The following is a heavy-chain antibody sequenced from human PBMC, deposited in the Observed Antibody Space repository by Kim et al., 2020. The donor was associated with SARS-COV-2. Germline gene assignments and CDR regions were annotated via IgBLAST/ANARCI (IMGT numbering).Heavy chain of an antibody. CDR1: GFTFSSYS. D-gene: IGHD2-2*01. CDR3: ARDGGIVVVPAATYHDAFDI. J-gene: IGHJ3*02. CDR2: ISSSSSTI. Sequence: GGSLRLSCAASGFTFSSYSMNWVRQAPGKGLEWVSYISSSSSTIYYADSVKGRFTISRDNAKNSLYLQMNSLRDEDTAVYYCARDGGIVVVPAATYHDAFDIWGQGTMVTVSS. V-gene: IGHV3-48*02.